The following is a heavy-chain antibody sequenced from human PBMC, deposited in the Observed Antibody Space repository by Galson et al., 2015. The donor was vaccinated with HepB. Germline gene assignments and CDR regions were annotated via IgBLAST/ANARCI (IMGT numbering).Heavy chain of an antibody. Sequence: SVKVSCKASGGTFSRYAISWVRQAPGQGLEWMGGITPIFGRANYAQKFQGRVTITADESTSTAYMELSSLRSEDTAVYYCARGAARYDYVWGSYRIGYYGMDVWGQGTTVTVSS. D-gene: IGHD3-16*02. CDR2: ITPIFGRA. J-gene: IGHJ6*02. V-gene: IGHV1-69*13. CDR3: ARGAARYDYVWGSYRIGYYGMDV. CDR1: GGTFSRYA.